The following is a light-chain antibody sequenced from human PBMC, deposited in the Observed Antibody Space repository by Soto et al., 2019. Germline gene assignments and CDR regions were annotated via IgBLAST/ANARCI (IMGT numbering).Light chain of an antibody. Sequence: DIQMTQSPSSLSASVGDTITITYRARQSIGHFLNWYQLKHGKVPKLLIYGASTLNTVVPSRFSGSGSGTYFTRTISSLQPEVSASYCCQQSCSSWASFGGGTKVEIQ. V-gene: IGKV1-39*01. CDR2: GAS. CDR1: QSIGHF. J-gene: IGKJ4*01. CDR3: QQSCSSWAS.